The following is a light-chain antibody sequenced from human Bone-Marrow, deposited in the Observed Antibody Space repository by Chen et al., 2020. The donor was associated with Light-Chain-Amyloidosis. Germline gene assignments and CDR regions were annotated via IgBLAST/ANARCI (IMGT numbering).Light chain of an antibody. CDR3: YSYAGSSTLV. Sequence: QSALTQPASVSGSPGQSITISCTGTRGDVGGYNLVSWYQNHPGKAPKLLIYEVNKRPSGVSNRFSASQSGNTASLTISGLQAEDEAHYYCYSYAGSSTLVFGGGTQVTVL. J-gene: IGLJ2*01. CDR2: EVN. V-gene: IGLV2-23*02. CDR1: RGDVGGYNL.